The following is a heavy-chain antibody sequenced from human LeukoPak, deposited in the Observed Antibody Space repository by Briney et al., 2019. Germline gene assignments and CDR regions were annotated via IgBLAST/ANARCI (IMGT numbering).Heavy chain of an antibody. V-gene: IGHV3-21*01. CDR2: ISSSSSYI. CDR1: GFTFSSYS. CDR3: ARPFNGIRREKFFDY. D-gene: IGHD1-1*01. J-gene: IGHJ4*02. Sequence: PGGSLRLSCAASGFTFSSYSMNWVRQAPGKGLEWVSSISSSSSYIYYADSVKGRFTISRDNAKNSLYLQMNSLRAEDTAVYYCARPFNGIRREKFFDYWGQGTLVTVSS.